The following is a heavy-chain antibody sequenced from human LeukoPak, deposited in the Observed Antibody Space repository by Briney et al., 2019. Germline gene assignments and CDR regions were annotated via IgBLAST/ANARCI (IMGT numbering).Heavy chain of an antibody. CDR2: IYTSGST. D-gene: IGHD2-2*01. J-gene: IGHJ6*02. Sequence: SQTLSLTCTVSGGSISSGSYYWSWIRQPAGEGLEWIGRIYTSGSTNYNPSLKSRVTISVDTSKNQFSLKLSSVTAADTVVYYCARDPDCSSTSCYFPKYYYYYGMDVWGQGTTVSVSS. V-gene: IGHV4-61*02. CDR1: GGSISSGSYY. CDR3: ARDPDCSSTSCYFPKYYYYYGMDV.